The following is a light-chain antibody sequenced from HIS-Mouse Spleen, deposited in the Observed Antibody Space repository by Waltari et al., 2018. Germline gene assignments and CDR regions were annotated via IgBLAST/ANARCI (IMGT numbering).Light chain of an antibody. CDR2: EVS. CDR3: SSYAGSNNVV. Sequence: QSALTQPPSASGSPGQSVTISCTGTSGDVGGYNYVSWYQQHPGKAPKLMIYEVSKRPSGVPDRFSGSKSGNTASLTVSGLQAEDEADYYCSSYAGSNNVVFGGGTKLTVL. CDR1: SGDVGGYNY. V-gene: IGLV2-8*01. J-gene: IGLJ2*01.